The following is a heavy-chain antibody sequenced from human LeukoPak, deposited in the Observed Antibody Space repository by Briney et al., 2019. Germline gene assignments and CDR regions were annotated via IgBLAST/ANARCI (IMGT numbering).Heavy chain of an antibody. CDR3: ARITRPLRATTWFDP. J-gene: IGHJ5*02. V-gene: IGHV1-8*01. CDR2: MNPNSGNT. D-gene: IGHD5-24*01. Sequence: GASVKVSCKASGYTFTSYDINWVRQAPGQGLEWMGWMNPNSGNTGYAQKFQGRVTMTRNTSISTAYMELSSLRSEDMAVYYCARITRPLRATTWFDPWGQGTLVTVSS. CDR1: GYTFTSYD.